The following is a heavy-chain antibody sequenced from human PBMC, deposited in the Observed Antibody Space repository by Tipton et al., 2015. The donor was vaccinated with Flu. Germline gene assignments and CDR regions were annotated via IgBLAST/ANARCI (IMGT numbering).Heavy chain of an antibody. V-gene: IGHV4-4*07. D-gene: IGHD2-8*02. CDR3: ARRDCAGGICYSRVYDAFDI. CDR1: GGSLSSFY. CDR2: IYSSGIT. J-gene: IGHJ3*02. Sequence: TLSLTCTVSGGSLSSFYWTWIRQPAGKGLEWIGRIYSSGITKYNPSLKSRVTMSVDTSKNQFSLKLGSVTAGDTAVYYCARRDCAGGICYSRVYDAFDIWGQGTLVTVSS.